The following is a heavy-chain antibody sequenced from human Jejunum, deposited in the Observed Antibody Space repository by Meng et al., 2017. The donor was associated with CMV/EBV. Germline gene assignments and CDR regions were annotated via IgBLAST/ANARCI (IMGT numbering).Heavy chain of an antibody. Sequence: LSCTAATGSISSRSYYWQWVRQPPGKGLEWIRSNYYSGRTCYNPSLKGRIALSLDTSKTQFSLKLSSVTAADTAIYYCARDAAGALYWGQGTLVTVSS. D-gene: IGHD2-8*02. CDR2: NYYSGRT. J-gene: IGHJ4*02. CDR3: ARDAAGALY. V-gene: IGHV4-39*07. CDR1: TGSISSRSYY.